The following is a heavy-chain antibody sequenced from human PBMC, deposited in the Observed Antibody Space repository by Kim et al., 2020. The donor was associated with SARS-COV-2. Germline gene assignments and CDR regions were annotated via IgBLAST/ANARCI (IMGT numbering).Heavy chain of an antibody. V-gene: IGHV4-31*03. D-gene: IGHD3-22*01. CDR3: AMYYYDSSGYYYDNWFDP. CDR2: IYYSGST. J-gene: IGHJ5*02. CDR1: GGSISSGGYY. Sequence: SETLSLTCTVSGGSISSGGYYWSWIRQHPGKGLEWIGYIYYSGSTYYNPSLKSRVTISVDTSKNQFSLKLSSVTAADTAVYYCAMYYYDSSGYYYDNWFDPWGQGTLVTVSS.